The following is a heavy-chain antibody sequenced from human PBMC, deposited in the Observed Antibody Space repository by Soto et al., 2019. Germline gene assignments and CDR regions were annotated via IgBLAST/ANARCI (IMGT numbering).Heavy chain of an antibody. CDR1: GFTFSSYG. V-gene: IGHV3-33*01. CDR2: IWYDGSNK. Sequence: QPGGSLRLSCAASGFTFSSYGMHWVRQAPGKGLEWVAVIWYDGSNKYYADSVKGRFTISRDNSKNTLYLQMNSLRAEDTAVYYCAREDPGVVVVPAANDMDVWGQGTTVTVSS. CDR3: AREDPGVVVVPAANDMDV. J-gene: IGHJ6*02. D-gene: IGHD2-2*01.